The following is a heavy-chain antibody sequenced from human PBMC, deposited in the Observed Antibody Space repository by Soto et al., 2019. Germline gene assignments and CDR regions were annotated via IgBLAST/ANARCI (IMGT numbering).Heavy chain of an antibody. V-gene: IGHV3-48*03. Sequence: DVELVESGGGTGQPGGSLRLSCATSGFTFSTHEMNWARQAPGRGLEWIAKISGSGSTRSYADSVKGRFFISRDNDQRTVDLQMNSLRVEDTAVYYCARGGVYWGQGTLVTVSP. CDR1: GFTFSTHE. CDR2: ISGSGSTR. J-gene: IGHJ4*02. D-gene: IGHD2-8*01. CDR3: ARGGVY.